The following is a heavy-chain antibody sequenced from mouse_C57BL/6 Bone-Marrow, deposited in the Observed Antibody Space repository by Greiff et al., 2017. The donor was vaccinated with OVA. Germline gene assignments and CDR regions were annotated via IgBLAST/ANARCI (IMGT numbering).Heavy chain of an antibody. J-gene: IGHJ3*01. CDR2: ISDGGSYT. V-gene: IGHV5-4*01. CDR1: GFTFSSYA. CDR3: ASLTPFAY. D-gene: IGHD4-1*01. Sequence: EVQGVESGGGLVKPGGSLKLSCAASGFTFSSYAMSWVRQTPEKRLEWVATISDGGSYTYYPDNVKGRFTISRDNAKNNLYLQMSHLKSEDTAMYYCASLTPFAYWGQGTLVTVSA.